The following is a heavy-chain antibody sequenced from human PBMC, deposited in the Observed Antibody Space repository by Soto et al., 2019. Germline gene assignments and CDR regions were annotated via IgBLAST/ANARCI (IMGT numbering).Heavy chain of an antibody. V-gene: IGHV3-9*01. Sequence: SLRLSCAASGFTFDDYAMHWVRQAPGKGLEWVSGISWNSGSIGYADSVKGRFTISIDNAKNSLYLQMNSLRAEDAALYYCAKSGTGYYYMHVWGKGTTVTVSS. CDR3: AKSGTGYYYMHV. D-gene: IGHD1-1*01. J-gene: IGHJ6*03. CDR2: ISWNSGSI. CDR1: GFTFDDYA.